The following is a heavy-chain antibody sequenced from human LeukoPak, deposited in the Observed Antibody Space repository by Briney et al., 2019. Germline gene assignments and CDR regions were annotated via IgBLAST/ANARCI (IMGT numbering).Heavy chain of an antibody. CDR3: ARDPAPPISSSWSYFDY. CDR1: GFTFSSYA. CDR2: ISGSGGST. V-gene: IGHV3-23*01. Sequence: GGSLRLSCAASGFTFSSYAMSWVRQAPGKGLEWVSAISGSGGSTYYADSVKGRFTISRDNSKNTLYLQMNSLRAEDTAVYYCARDPAPPISSSWSYFDYWGQGTLVTVSS. J-gene: IGHJ4*02. D-gene: IGHD6-13*01.